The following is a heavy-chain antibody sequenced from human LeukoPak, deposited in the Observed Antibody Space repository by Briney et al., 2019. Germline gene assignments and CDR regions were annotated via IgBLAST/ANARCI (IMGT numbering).Heavy chain of an antibody. V-gene: IGHV4-38-2*02. D-gene: IGHD2-21*02. CDR1: GYSIGSGYY. Sequence: SSETLSLTCAVSGYSIGSGYYWAWIRQPTGKGLEWIASIYHSGTAYSNPSLQSRVTLSVDTSKNQFSLKVSSVTAADTAVYYCARDPAMTFNWFDPWGQGTLVTVSS. CDR3: ARDPAMTFNWFDP. J-gene: IGHJ5*02. CDR2: IYHSGTA.